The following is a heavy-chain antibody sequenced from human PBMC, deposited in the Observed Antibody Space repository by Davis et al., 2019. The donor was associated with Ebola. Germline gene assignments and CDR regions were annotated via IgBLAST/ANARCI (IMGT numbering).Heavy chain of an antibody. D-gene: IGHD3-22*01. J-gene: IGHJ2*01. CDR1: GGSFSSSA. Sequence: SVKVSCKPSGGSFSSSAPNWVRQAPGQGLEWMGGIIPLFGSVTYAQKFQGRLTITAADSTGTAYMELYSLTSKDTAVYYCARDFYDSTDYPSRYFDVWGPGTLVTVSS. CDR3: ARDFYDSTDYPSRYFDV. V-gene: IGHV1-69*13. CDR2: IIPLFGSV.